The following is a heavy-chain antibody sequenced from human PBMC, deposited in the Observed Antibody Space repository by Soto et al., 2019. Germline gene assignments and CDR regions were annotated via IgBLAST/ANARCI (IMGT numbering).Heavy chain of an antibody. V-gene: IGHV3-21*01. Sequence: EVPLVESGGGLVKPGGSLRLSCAASGFTFSSYSMNWVRQAPGKGLEWVSSISSSSSYIYYADSVKGRFTISRDNAKNSLYLQMNSLRAEDTAVYYCARDNPYYYDSSGYYFYYYGMDVWGQGTTVTVSS. CDR3: ARDNPYYYDSSGYYFYYYGMDV. CDR1: GFTFSSYS. CDR2: ISSSSSYI. D-gene: IGHD3-22*01. J-gene: IGHJ6*02.